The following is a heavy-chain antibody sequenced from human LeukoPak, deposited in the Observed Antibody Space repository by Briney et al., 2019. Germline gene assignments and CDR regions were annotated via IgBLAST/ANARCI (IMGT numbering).Heavy chain of an antibody. V-gene: IGHV4-59*11. CDR3: ARVGYYDSTDAFDI. Sequence: NPSETQSLTCTVSGGSISSHYWSWIRQPPGKGLEWIGYIYYSGSTNYNPSLKSRVTISVDTSKNQFSLKLSSVTAADTAVYYCARVGYYDSTDAFDIWGQGTMVTVSS. D-gene: IGHD3-22*01. J-gene: IGHJ3*02. CDR2: IYYSGST. CDR1: GGSISSHY.